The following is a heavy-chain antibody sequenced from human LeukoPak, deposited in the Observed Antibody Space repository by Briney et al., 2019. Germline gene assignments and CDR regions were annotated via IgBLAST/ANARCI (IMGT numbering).Heavy chain of an antibody. CDR3: ARGEPSSYDY. D-gene: IGHD1-14*01. CDR1: GFTISINY. V-gene: IGHV3-53*01. Sequence: PGGSLSLSCTASGFTISINYMSWVRQAPGKGLEWVSVIYSGGNTYYADSVKGRFTISRDNSKNTVYLQMNSVRAEDTAVYYCARGEPSSYDYWGQGTLVTVSS. J-gene: IGHJ4*02. CDR2: IYSGGNT.